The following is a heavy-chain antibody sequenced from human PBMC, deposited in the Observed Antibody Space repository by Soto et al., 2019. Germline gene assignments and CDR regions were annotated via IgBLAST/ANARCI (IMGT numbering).Heavy chain of an antibody. Sequence: EVQLVESGGGLVQSGGSLRLSCAASGFTFCSYWMSWVRQGPGKGPEWVANIKQDGSEIYYVDSVKGRFTISRDNAKSSLYLQMTSLRAEDTAVYHCAKSLSAIPGDSWGQGPLVSVSS. J-gene: IGHJ4*02. D-gene: IGHD2-2*01. CDR1: GFTFCSYW. V-gene: IGHV3-7*05. CDR3: AKSLSAIPGDS. CDR2: IKQDGSEI.